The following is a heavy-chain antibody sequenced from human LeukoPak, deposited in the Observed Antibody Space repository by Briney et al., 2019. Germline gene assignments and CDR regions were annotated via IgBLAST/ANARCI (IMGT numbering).Heavy chain of an antibody. CDR1: GFTFSSYG. J-gene: IGHJ4*02. CDR2: ISGSGDST. V-gene: IGHV3-23*01. D-gene: IGHD3-10*01. CDR3: ARVVPPTDYGSGNYFWDPYYFDY. Sequence: GGTLRLSCAASGFTFSSYGMSWVRQAPGKGLEWVSAISGSGDSTYYADSVKGRFTISRDNSKNTLYLQMNSLRAEDTAVYYCARVVPPTDYGSGNYFWDPYYFDYWGQGTLVTVSS.